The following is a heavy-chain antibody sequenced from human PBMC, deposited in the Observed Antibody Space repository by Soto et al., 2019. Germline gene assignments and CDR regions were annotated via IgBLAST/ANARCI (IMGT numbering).Heavy chain of an antibody. CDR3: ARGLMTPDYYDSSGYYGSGDY. CDR1: GYTFTSYA. CDR2: INAGNGNT. J-gene: IGHJ4*02. D-gene: IGHD3-22*01. Sequence: ASVKVSCKASGYTFTSYAMHWVRQAPGQRLEWMGWINAGNGNTKYSQKFQGRVTITRDKSASTAYMELSSLRSEDTAVYYCARGLMTPDYYDSSGYYGSGDYWGQGTLVTVSS. V-gene: IGHV1-3*01.